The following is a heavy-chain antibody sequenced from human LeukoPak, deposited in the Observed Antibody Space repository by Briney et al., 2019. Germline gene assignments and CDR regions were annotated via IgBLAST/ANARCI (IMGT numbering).Heavy chain of an antibody. Sequence: ASVKVSCKASGYTFTGYYMHWVRQAPGQGLEWMGRINPNSGGTNYAQKFQGRVTMTRDTSISKAYMELSRLRSDDTAVYYCARVAAADSTTDYWGQGTLVTVSS. CDR1: GYTFTGYY. D-gene: IGHD4-11*01. CDR2: INPNSGGT. J-gene: IGHJ4*02. CDR3: ARVAAADSTTDY. V-gene: IGHV1-2*06.